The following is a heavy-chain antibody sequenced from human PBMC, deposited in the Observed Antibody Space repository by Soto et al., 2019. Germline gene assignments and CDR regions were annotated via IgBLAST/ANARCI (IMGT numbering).Heavy chain of an antibody. D-gene: IGHD1-26*01. Sequence: GGSLRLSCAASGFTVSSEYMSWARQAPGKGLEWVSVIYSGGNTYYADSVKGRFTISRDTSKNTLHLQMNSLRAEDTAVYYCARASGSRLFDYWGQGALVTVSS. J-gene: IGHJ4*02. CDR3: ARASGSRLFDY. CDR1: GFTVSSEY. CDR2: IYSGGNT. V-gene: IGHV3-53*01.